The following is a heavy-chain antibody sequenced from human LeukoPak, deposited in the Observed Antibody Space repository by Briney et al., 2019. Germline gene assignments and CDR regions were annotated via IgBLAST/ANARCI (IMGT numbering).Heavy chain of an antibody. J-gene: IGHJ4*02. CDR2: INPNSGGT. CDR1: GYTFTGYY. D-gene: IGHD6-19*01. Sequence: GASVKVSCKASGYTFTGYYMHWVRQAPGQGLEWMGWINPNSGGTNYAQKFQGRVTMTRDTSISTAYMELRSLRSDDTAVYYCARSSGWFMYHFDHWGLGSLVTVSS. V-gene: IGHV1-2*02. CDR3: ARSSGWFMYHFDH.